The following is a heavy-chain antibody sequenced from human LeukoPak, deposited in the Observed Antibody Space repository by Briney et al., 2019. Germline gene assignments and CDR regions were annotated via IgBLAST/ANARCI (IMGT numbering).Heavy chain of an antibody. V-gene: IGHV4-39*07. CDR1: GGSISSGSYY. J-gene: IGHJ6*02. CDR2: IYYSGST. CDR3: ARDSGEGLYYYYGMDV. Sequence: SQTLSLTCTVSGGSISSGSYYWGWIRQPVGKGLEWVGSIYYSGSTYYNPSLKSRVTISVDTSKNQFSLKLSSVTAADTAVYYCARDSGEGLYYYYGMDVWGQGTTVTVSS. D-gene: IGHD5-12*01.